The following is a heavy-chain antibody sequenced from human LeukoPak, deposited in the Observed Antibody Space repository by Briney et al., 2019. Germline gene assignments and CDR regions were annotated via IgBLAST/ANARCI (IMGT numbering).Heavy chain of an antibody. CDR1: GGSISSYY. CDR2: IYYSGST. V-gene: IGHV4-59*01. Sequence: SETLSLTCTVSGGSISSYYWSWIRQPPGKGLEWIGYIYYSGSTNYNPSLKSRVTISVDTSKNQFSLKLSSVTAADTAVYYCARYSSSWYPLDYWGQGTLVTVSS. CDR3: ARYSSSWYPLDY. J-gene: IGHJ4*02. D-gene: IGHD6-13*01.